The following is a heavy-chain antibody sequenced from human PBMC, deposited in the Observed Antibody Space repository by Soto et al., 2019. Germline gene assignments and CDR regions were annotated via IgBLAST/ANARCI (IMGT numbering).Heavy chain of an antibody. J-gene: IGHJ5*02. D-gene: IGHD3-22*01. CDR2: IYYSGST. V-gene: IGHV4-31*03. CDR1: GGSISSGGYY. Sequence: SETLSLTCTVSGGSISSGGYYWSWIRQHPGKGLEWIGYIYYSGSTYYNPSLKSRVTISVDTCKNQFSLKLSSVTAADTAVYYCARVEYYYDSSGYYYGRFDPWGQGTLVTVSS. CDR3: ARVEYYYDSSGYYYGRFDP.